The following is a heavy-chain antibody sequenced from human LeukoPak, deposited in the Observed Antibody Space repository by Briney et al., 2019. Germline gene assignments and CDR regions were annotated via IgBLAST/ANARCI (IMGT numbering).Heavy chain of an antibody. V-gene: IGHV3-30*02. D-gene: IGHD2-2*01. CDR1: GFTFSSYG. J-gene: IGHJ3*02. CDR3: AKDSGSSAPFDAFDI. Sequence: GGSLRLSCAASGFTFSSYGMHWVRQAPGKGLEWVAFIRYDGSNKYYADSVKGRFTISRDNSKNTLYLQMNTLRAEDTAVYYCAKDSGSSAPFDAFDIWGQGTMVTVSS. CDR2: IRYDGSNK.